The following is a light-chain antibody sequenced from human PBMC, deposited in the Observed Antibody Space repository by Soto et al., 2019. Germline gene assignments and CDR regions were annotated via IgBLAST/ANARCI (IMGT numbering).Light chain of an antibody. CDR3: SAYTSRSTLV. CDR1: SRDIGAYNL. J-gene: IGLJ2*01. CDR2: EVR. V-gene: IGLV2-14*01. Sequence: QSALTQPASLSGSPGQSITISCSGTSRDIGAYNLVSWYQQLPGKAPKLLIYEVRSRPSGISYRFSGSKSGTTASLTISSLRLEDEADYYGSAYTSRSTLVFGGGTRVTVL.